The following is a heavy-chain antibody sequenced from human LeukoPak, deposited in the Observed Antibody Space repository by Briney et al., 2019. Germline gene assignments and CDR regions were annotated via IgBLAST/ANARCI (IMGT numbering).Heavy chain of an antibody. D-gene: IGHD5-18*01. CDR2: INHSGRT. CDR1: GGSFSGYY. V-gene: IGHV4-34*01. Sequence: SETLSLTCAVYGGSFSGYYWNWIRQSPGKGLEWIGEINHSGRTNYNPSLKSRDTISVDTSKNQFSLKLSSVTAADTAVYYCARDIRGYSYGSFDYWGQGTLVTVSS. CDR3: ARDIRGYSYGSFDY. J-gene: IGHJ4*02.